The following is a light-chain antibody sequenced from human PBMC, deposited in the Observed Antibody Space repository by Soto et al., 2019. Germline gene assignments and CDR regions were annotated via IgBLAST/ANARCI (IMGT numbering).Light chain of an antibody. CDR1: SSDVGGYNY. Sequence: QSALTQPASVSGSPGQSITISCTGTSSDVGGYNYVSWYQQHPGKAPKLMIYEVSNRPSGVSNRFSGSKSGNTASLTISGLQAEDEADYYCSSYTSSSNSVFGGGTKLTVL. CDR3: SSYTSSSNSV. V-gene: IGLV2-14*01. J-gene: IGLJ2*01. CDR2: EVS.